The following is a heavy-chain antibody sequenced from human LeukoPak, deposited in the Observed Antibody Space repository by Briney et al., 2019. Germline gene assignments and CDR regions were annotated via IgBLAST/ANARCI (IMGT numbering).Heavy chain of an antibody. CDR2: ISGSGGST. D-gene: IGHD2-2*01. CDR3: AKVEKARIVVVPAAIRN. V-gene: IGHV3-23*01. J-gene: IGHJ4*02. Sequence: GGSLRLSCAASGFTFSSCAMSWVRRAPGKGLEWVSAISGSGGSTYYADSVKGRFTISRDNSKNTLYLQMNSLRAEDTAVYYCAKVEKARIVVVPAAIRNWGQGTLVTVSS. CDR1: GFTFSSCA.